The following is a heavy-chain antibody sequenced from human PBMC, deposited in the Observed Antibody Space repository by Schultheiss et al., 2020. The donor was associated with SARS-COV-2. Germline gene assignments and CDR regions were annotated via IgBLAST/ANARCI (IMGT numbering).Heavy chain of an antibody. CDR1: GYTFTNYW. CDR3: ARRGSREWFDP. CDR2: IYPGDSDT. Sequence: GESLKISCKGSGYTFTNYWIGWVRQMPGKGLEWMGIIYPGDSDTRYNPSFQGQVTISADKSISTAYLQWSSLKASDTAMYYCARRGSREWFDPWGQGTLVTVSS. V-gene: IGHV5-51*01. J-gene: IGHJ5*02.